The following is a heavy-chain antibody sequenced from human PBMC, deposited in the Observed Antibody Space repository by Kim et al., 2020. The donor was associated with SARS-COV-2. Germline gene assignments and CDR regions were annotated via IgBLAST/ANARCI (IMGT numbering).Heavy chain of an antibody. D-gene: IGHD2-2*02. CDR1: GYSFTSYW. J-gene: IGHJ5*02. CDR2: IYPGDSDT. V-gene: IGHV5-51*01. CDR3: ARYVVPAAKPVGGVDP. Sequence: GESLKISCKGSGYSFTSYWIGWVRQMPGKGLEWMGIIYPGDSDTRYSPSFQGQVTISADKSISTAYLQWRSLKASDTAMYYCARYVVPAAKPVGGVDPWGQGTLVTVSS.